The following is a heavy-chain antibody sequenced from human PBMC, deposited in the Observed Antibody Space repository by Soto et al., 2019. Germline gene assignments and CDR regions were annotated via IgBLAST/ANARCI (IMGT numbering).Heavy chain of an antibody. D-gene: IGHD6-19*01. CDR1: GFTFDDYA. J-gene: IGHJ4*02. V-gene: IGHV3-9*01. CDR3: AKDMKAVAGTEGQIFDY. CDR2: ISWNSGSI. Sequence: GGSLRLSCAASGFTFDDYAMHWVRQAPGKGLEWVSGISWNSGSIGYADSVKGRFTISRDNAKNSLYLQMNSLRAEDTALYYCAKDMKAVAGTEGQIFDYWGQGTLVTVSS.